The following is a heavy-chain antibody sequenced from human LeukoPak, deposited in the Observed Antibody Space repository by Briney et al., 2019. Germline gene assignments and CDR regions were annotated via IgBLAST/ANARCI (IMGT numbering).Heavy chain of an antibody. Sequence: GGSLRLSCAASGFTFSSYEMDWVRQAPGKGLEWVSYISSSGSTIYYADSVKGRFTISRDNAKNSLYLQMNSLRAEDTAVYYCARDRGPMATDYWDQGTLVTVSS. CDR2: ISSSGSTI. J-gene: IGHJ4*02. CDR3: ARDRGPMATDY. D-gene: IGHD3-10*01. V-gene: IGHV3-48*03. CDR1: GFTFSSYE.